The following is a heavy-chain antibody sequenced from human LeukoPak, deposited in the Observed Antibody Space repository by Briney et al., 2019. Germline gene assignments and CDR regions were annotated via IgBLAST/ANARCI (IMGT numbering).Heavy chain of an antibody. CDR3: ASRRDYYDSSGHPEADAFDI. CDR2: IYPGDSDT. CDR1: GYSFTSYW. D-gene: IGHD3-22*01. J-gene: IGHJ3*02. Sequence: GESLKISCKGSGYSFTSYWIGWVRQMPGKGLEWMGIIYPGDSDTRYSPSFQGQVTISADKSISTAYLQWSSLKASDTAMYYCASRRDYYDSSGHPEADAFDIWGQGTMVTVSS. V-gene: IGHV5-51*01.